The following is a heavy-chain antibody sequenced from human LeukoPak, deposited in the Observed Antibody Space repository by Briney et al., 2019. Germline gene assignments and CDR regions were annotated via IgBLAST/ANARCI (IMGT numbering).Heavy chain of an antibody. V-gene: IGHV3-11*04. Sequence: MPGGSLRLSCAASGFTFSDYYLSWIRQAPGKGLEWVSYISSSGSTIYYADSVKGRFTISRDNAKNSLYLQMNSLRAEDTAVYYCARDYRLLWFFDYWGQGTLVTVSS. J-gene: IGHJ4*02. D-gene: IGHD3-10*01. CDR3: ARDYRLLWFFDY. CDR2: ISSSGSTI. CDR1: GFTFSDYY.